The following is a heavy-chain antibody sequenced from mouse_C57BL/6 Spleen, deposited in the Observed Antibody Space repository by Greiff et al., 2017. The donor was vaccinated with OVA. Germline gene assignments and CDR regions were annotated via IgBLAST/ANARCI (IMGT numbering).Heavy chain of an antibody. D-gene: IGHD4-1*01. CDR2: ISSGGSYT. CDR1: GFTFSSYG. CDR3: ARRWDSYYAMDY. V-gene: IGHV5-6*01. J-gene: IGHJ4*01. Sequence: EVQVVESGGDLVKPGGSLKLSCAASGFTFSSYGMSWVRQTPDKRLEWVATISSGGSYTYYPDSVKGRFTISRDNAKNTLYLQMSSLKSEDTAMYYCARRWDSYYAMDYWGQGTSVTVSS.